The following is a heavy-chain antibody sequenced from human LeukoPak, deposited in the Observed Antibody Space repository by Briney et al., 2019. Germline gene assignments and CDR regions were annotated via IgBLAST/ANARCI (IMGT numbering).Heavy chain of an antibody. D-gene: IGHD6-6*01. J-gene: IGHJ4*02. CDR1: GYTFQFFG. CDR2: ISAHNGET. V-gene: IGHV1-18*01. CDR3: ARDFSAGRPFRFDY. Sequence: ASVKVSCKASGYTFQFFGINWVRQAPGQGLEWMGWISAHNGETNYTQNLPGRVTMTTDTYTSTAYMELRNLRSDDTAVYYCARDFSAGRPFRFDYWGQGTPVIVSS.